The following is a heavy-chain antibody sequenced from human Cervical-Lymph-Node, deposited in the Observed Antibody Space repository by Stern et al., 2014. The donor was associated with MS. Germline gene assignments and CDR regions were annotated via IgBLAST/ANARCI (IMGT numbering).Heavy chain of an antibody. J-gene: IGHJ4*02. V-gene: IGHV3-33*01. Sequence: QVQLVQSGGGVVQPGRSLRLSCAASGFTFSNYGMHWVRQAPGKGLEWLAGIWYDGNKKYYADSGKGRFTISRDNSKNTLFLQMSSLTAEDTALYYCARGNWNYEGMGYWGQGTLGTVSS. D-gene: IGHD1-7*01. CDR2: IWYDGNKK. CDR3: ARGNWNYEGMGY. CDR1: GFTFSNYG.